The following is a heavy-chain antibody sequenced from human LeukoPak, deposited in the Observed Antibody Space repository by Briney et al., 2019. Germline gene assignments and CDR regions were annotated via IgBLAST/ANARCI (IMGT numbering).Heavy chain of an antibody. V-gene: IGHV4-39*07. CDR1: GVSIRTGNCF. CDR2: INHSGST. CDR3: ARDGHSSGIDY. Sequence: SSETLSLTCTVSGVSIRTGNCFWSWIRQPPGKGLEWIGEINHSGSTNYNPSLKSRVTISVDTSKNQFSLKLSSVTAADTAVYSCARDGHSSGIDYWGQGTLVTVFS. D-gene: IGHD6-19*01. J-gene: IGHJ4*02.